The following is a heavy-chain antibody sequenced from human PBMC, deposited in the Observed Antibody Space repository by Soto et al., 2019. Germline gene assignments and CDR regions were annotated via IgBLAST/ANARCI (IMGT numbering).Heavy chain of an antibody. CDR1: GFSFSSYG. J-gene: IGHJ6*02. CDR3: ARENQDYYYGMDV. Sequence: XVSLRLSCAASGFSFSSYGKHWVRQAPGKGLEWVAVIWYDGSNKYYADSVKGRFTISRDNSKNTLYLQMNSLRAEDTAVYYCARENQDYYYGMDVWGQGTTVTVSS. V-gene: IGHV3-33*01. CDR2: IWYDGSNK.